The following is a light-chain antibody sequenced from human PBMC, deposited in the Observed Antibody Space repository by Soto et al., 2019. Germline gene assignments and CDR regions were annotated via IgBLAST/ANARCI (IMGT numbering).Light chain of an antibody. CDR1: QSVSSSY. Sequence: EIVLTQSPGTLSLSPGERATLSCRASQSVSSSYLAWYQQNRGQAPRLLIYGASSRAPGIPDRFGGSGSGKDFTLTISRLEPEDFAVYYCHQYGSSRWTFGQGTKVEIK. J-gene: IGKJ1*01. CDR2: GAS. CDR3: HQYGSSRWT. V-gene: IGKV3-20*01.